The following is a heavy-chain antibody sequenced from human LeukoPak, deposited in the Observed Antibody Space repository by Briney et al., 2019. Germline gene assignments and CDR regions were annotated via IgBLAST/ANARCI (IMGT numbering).Heavy chain of an antibody. CDR1: GGSVSSGSAY. D-gene: IGHD6-13*01. V-gene: IGHV4-61*01. Sequence: PSETLSLTCTVSGGSVSSGSAYWSWIRQPPGKGLEWIGYIYYSGSTNYNPSLKSRVTISVDSSKNQFSLKLTSVTAADTAVYYCARAPGYSSSWYGNWGQGTLVTVSS. CDR3: ARAPGYSSSWYGN. J-gene: IGHJ4*02. CDR2: IYYSGST.